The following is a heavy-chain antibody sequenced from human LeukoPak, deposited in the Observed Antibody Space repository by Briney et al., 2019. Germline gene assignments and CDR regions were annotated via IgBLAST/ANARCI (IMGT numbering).Heavy chain of an antibody. CDR1: GGSFSGYY. Sequence: SETLSLTCAVYGGSFSGYYWSWIRQPPGKGLEWIGEINHSGNTNYNPSLKSRVTISVDTSKNQFSLKLSSVTAADTAVYYCARGVEHDYWGQGTLVTVSS. J-gene: IGHJ4*02. V-gene: IGHV4-34*01. CDR3: ARGVEHDY. CDR2: INHSGNT.